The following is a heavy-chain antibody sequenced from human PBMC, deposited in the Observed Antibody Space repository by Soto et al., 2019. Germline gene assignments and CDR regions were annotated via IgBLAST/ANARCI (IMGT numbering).Heavy chain of an antibody. CDR2: IYYSGST. V-gene: IGHV4-39*01. D-gene: IGHD6-13*01. CDR3: ARHRGGSSSWEFYYYYGMDV. CDR1: GGSISSSSYY. J-gene: IGHJ6*02. Sequence: SETLSLTCTVSGGSISSSSYYWGWIRQPPGKGLEWIGSIYYSGSTYYNPSLKSRVTISVDTSKNQFSLKLSSVTAADTAVYYCARHRGGSSSWEFYYYYGMDVWGQGTTVTVSS.